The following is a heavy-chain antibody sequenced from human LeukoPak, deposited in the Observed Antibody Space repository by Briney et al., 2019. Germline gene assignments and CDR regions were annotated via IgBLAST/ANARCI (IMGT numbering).Heavy chain of an antibody. J-gene: IGHJ4*02. V-gene: IGHV4-31*03. Sequence: SQTLSLTCTVSGGSISSGGYYWSWIRQHPGKGLEWIGYIYYSGCTYYNPSLKSRVTISVDTSKNQFSLKLSSVTAADTAVYYCARVSYGDPDYWGQGTLVTVSS. CDR3: ARVSYGDPDY. D-gene: IGHD4-17*01. CDR1: GGSISSGGYY. CDR2: IYYSGCT.